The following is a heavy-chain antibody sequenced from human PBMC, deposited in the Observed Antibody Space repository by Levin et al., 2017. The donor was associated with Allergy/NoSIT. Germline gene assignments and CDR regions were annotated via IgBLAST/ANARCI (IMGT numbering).Heavy chain of an antibody. CDR3: ARVGYCSSTSCYRGYGYYDYYMDV. J-gene: IGHJ6*03. CDR2: INHSGST. Sequence: SETLSLTCAVYGGSFSGYYWSWIRQPPGKGLEWIGEINHSGSTNYNPSLKSRVTISVDTSKNQFSLKLSSVTAADTAVYYCARVGYCSSTSCYRGYGYYDYYMDVWGKGTTVTVSS. CDR1: GGSFSGYY. D-gene: IGHD2-2*03. V-gene: IGHV4-34*01.